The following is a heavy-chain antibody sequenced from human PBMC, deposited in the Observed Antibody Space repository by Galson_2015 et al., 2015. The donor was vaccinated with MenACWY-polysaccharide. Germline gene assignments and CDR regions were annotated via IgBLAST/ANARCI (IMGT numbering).Heavy chain of an antibody. D-gene: IGHD1-26*01. V-gene: IGHV4-38-2*01. J-gene: IGHJ4*02. Sequence: LTCAVSDYSIRSGYFWGWIRQPPGKGLEWIASIFHSGTTYYNPSLKSRVTISVDTSKNQFSLKISSVTAADTAVYYCARVEKYSGSFYILYWGQGTLVTVSS. CDR1: DYSIRSGYF. CDR3: ARVEKYSGSFYILY. CDR2: IFHSGTT.